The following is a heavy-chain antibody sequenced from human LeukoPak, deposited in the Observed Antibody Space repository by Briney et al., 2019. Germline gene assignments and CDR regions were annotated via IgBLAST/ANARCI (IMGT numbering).Heavy chain of an antibody. D-gene: IGHD2-2*01. J-gene: IGHJ5*02. CDR2: ISYDGSNK. Sequence: PGRSLRLSCAASGFTFSSYAMHWVRQAPGKGLEWVAVISYDGSNKYYADSVKGRFTISRDNSKNTLYLQMNSLRAEDTAVYYCARDTAYCSSTSCYGGFDPWGQGTLVTVSS. CDR3: ARDTAYCSSTSCYGGFDP. V-gene: IGHV3-30*04. CDR1: GFTFSSYA.